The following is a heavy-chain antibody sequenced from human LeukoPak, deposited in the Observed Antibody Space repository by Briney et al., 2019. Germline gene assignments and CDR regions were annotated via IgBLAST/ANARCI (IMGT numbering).Heavy chain of an antibody. CDR3: ARDLRDMITFGGVIGY. CDR2: ISSRGSTI. D-gene: IGHD3-16*02. Sequence: GGSLRLSCAASGFTFSSYEMNWVRQGPGKGLEWVSYISSRGSTIYYADSVKGRFTISRDNAKNTLYLQMNSLRAEDTAVYYCARDLRDMITFGGVIGYWGQGTLVTVSS. V-gene: IGHV3-48*03. J-gene: IGHJ4*02. CDR1: GFTFSSYE.